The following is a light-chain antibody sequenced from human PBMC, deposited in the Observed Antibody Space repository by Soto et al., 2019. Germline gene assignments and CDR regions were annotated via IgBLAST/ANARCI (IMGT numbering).Light chain of an antibody. CDR3: CSYAGSPRYV. CDR1: SSDVGGYNY. CDR2: DVS. J-gene: IGLJ1*01. V-gene: IGLV2-11*01. Sequence: QSALTQPRSVSGCPGQSVTISCTGTSSDVGGYNYVSWYQQHPGKAPKVMIYDVSERPSGVPDRFSGSKSGNTASLTISGLQAEDEADYYCCSYAGSPRYVFGTGTKLTVL.